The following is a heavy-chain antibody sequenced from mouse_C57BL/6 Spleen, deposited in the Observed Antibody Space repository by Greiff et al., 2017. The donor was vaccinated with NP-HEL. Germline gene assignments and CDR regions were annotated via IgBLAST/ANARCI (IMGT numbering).Heavy chain of an antibody. Sequence: EVKVEESGGGLVKPGGSLKLSCAASGFTFSSYAMSWVRQTPEKRLEWVATISDGGSYTYYPDNVKGRFTISRDNAKNNLYLQMSHLKSEDTAMYYCARVVTTVPDYWGQGTTLTVSS. D-gene: IGHD1-1*01. J-gene: IGHJ2*01. V-gene: IGHV5-4*03. CDR2: ISDGGSYT. CDR3: ARVVTTVPDY. CDR1: GFTFSSYA.